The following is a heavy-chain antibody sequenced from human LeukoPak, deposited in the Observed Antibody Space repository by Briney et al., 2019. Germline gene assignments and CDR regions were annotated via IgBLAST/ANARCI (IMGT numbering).Heavy chain of an antibody. CDR2: IHYSGST. J-gene: IGHJ5*02. CDR1: GGSMSSTNSY. Sequence: SETLSLTCTVSGGSMSSTNSYWGWTRQPPGKRLEWIGSIHYSGSTYYNPSLKSRVTISEETSKNQFSLKLSSVTAADTAVYYCARESNYHGSGTGWFDPWGQGTLVTVSS. D-gene: IGHD3-10*01. V-gene: IGHV4-39*07. CDR3: ARESNYHGSGTGWFDP.